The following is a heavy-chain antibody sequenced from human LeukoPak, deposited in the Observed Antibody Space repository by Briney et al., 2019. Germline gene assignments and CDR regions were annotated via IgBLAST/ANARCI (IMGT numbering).Heavy chain of an antibody. V-gene: IGHV4-61*02. CDR3: ARVVPLGAFDI. CDR2: IYTSVST. CDR1: GGSISRGSYY. J-gene: IGHJ3*02. Sequence: PSETLSLTCTVSGGSISRGSYYWSWIRKPAGRGLEWIGRIYTSVSTNYNPSLKSRITISVDKSKIHFSLKLNSLTPADTAVYYCARVVPLGAFDIWGQGTMGTVS.